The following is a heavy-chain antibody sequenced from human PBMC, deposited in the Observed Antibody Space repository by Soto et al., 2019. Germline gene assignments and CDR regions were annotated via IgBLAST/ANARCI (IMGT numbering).Heavy chain of an antibody. CDR3: AHAYPNTVLGVVVSGRFDP. J-gene: IGHJ5*02. CDR2: IYWDDDK. CDR1: GFSLSTSGVG. Sequence: ESVPTLLNPTQTLTLTCTLSGFSLSTSGVGVGPVRQPPGQALEWLSLIYWDDDKRYSPSLASRLTITKDTSKNQVVLTMTNMGPVDTATYYCAHAYPNTVLGVVVSGRFDPWGQGTVVTVS. V-gene: IGHV2-5*02. D-gene: IGHD3-3*01.